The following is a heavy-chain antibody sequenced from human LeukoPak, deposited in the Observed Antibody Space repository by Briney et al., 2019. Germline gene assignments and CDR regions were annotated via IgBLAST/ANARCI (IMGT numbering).Heavy chain of an antibody. D-gene: IGHD5-12*01. V-gene: IGHV4-59*01. CDR2: IYYSGST. J-gene: IGHJ5*02. CDR3: ASTYSGYDSTAWFDP. Sequence: ASETLSLTCTVSGGSISSYYWSWIRQPPGKGLEWIGYIYYSGSTNYNPSLKSRVTISVDTSKNQFSLKLSSVTAADTAVYYCASTYSGYDSTAWFDPWGQGTLVTVSS. CDR1: GGSISSYY.